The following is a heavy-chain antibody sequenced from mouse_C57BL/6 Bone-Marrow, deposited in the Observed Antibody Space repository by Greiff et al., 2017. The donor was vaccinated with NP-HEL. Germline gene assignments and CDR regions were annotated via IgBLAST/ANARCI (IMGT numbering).Heavy chain of an antibody. CDR3: ARAVSESSGWFAY. CDR2: IDPSDSET. D-gene: IGHD3-1*01. Sequence: QVQLQQPGAELVRPGSSVKLSCKASGYTFTSYWMHWVKQRPIQGLEWIGNIDPSDSETHYNQKFKDKATLTVDKSSSTAYMQLSSLTSEDSAVYFCARAVSESSGWFAYWGQGTLVSVSA. CDR1: GYTFTSYW. V-gene: IGHV1-52*01. J-gene: IGHJ3*01.